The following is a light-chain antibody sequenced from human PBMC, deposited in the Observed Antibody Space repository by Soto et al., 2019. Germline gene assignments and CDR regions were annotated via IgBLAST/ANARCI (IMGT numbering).Light chain of an antibody. J-gene: IGLJ1*01. CDR2: DVS. CDR1: SSDVGGYNY. V-gene: IGLV2-11*01. CDR3: CSYARSYTWDNYV. Sequence: QSALTQPRSVSGSPGQSVTISCTGTSSDVGGYNYVSWYQQHPGKAPKLLIYDVSKRPSGVPDRLSGSKSGNTASLTISGLQAEDQADYYYCSYARSYTWDNYVFGTGTKLTVL.